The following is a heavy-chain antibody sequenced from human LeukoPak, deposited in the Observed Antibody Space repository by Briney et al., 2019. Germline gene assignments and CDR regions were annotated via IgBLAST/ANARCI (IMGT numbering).Heavy chain of an antibody. CDR2: ISSSSSTI. J-gene: IGHJ4*02. Sequence: GGSLRLSCAASGFTFSSYSMNWVRQAPGKGLEWVSYISSSSSTIYYADSVKGRFTISRDNAKNSLYLQMNSLRAEDTAVYYCARDRVGYSYGGPIDYWGQGTLVTVSS. D-gene: IGHD5-18*01. V-gene: IGHV3-48*04. CDR1: GFTFSSYS. CDR3: ARDRVGYSYGGPIDY.